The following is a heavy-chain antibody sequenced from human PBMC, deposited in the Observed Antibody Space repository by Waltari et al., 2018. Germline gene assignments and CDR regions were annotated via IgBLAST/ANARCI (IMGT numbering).Heavy chain of an antibody. D-gene: IGHD6-19*01. J-gene: IGHJ3*02. CDR2: IYYSGTT. V-gene: IGHV4-39*01. CDR1: GGSISSSSYY. CDR3: ARSSGWYRDAFDI. Sequence: QLQLQESGPGLVKPSETLSLTCTVSGGSISSSSYYWGWIRQPPGKGLEWIGSIYYSGTTYYNPSLKSRVTISVDTSKNQFSLKLSSVTAADTAVYYCARSSGWYRDAFDIWGQGTMVTVSS.